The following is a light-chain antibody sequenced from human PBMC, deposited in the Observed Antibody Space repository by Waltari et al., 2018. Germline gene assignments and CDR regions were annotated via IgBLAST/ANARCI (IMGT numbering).Light chain of an antibody. CDR1: SSNIGDFY. Sequence: QSVLTQPPSVSGDPGQRVTISCTGSSSNIGDFYVYWYQQFPGTAPNLLIYDNNKRPSGISDRFSGSKSGTSASLTITGLQPGDEADYYCGAWDSSLNAYIFGAGTRLTVL. J-gene: IGLJ1*01. CDR2: DNN. CDR3: GAWDSSLNAYI. V-gene: IGLV1-51*01.